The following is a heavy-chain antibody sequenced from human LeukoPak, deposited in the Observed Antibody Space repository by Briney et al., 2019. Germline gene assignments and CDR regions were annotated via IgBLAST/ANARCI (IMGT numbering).Heavy chain of an antibody. V-gene: IGHV4-38-2*02. CDR2: IYHSGST. J-gene: IGHJ3*02. Sequence: PSETLSLTCTVSGYSISSGYYWGWIRQPPGKGLEWIGSIYHSGSTYYNPSLKSRVTISVDTSKNQFSLKLSSVTAADTAVYYCARVEAFDIWGQGTMVTVSS. CDR3: ARVEAFDI. D-gene: IGHD3-3*01. CDR1: GYSISSGYY.